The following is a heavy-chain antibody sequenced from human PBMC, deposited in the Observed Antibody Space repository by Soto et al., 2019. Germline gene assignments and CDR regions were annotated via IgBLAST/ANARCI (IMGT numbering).Heavy chain of an antibody. D-gene: IGHD3-3*01. CDR2: ISSNGGST. J-gene: IGHJ4*02. CDR3: VKDFFGVVSIPGLGFDY. CDR1: GFTFSSYA. V-gene: IGHV3-64D*06. Sequence: GGSLRLSCSASGFTFSSYAMHWVRQAPGKGLEYVSAISSNGGSTYYADSVKGRFTISRDNSKNTLYLQMSSLRAEDTAVYYCVKDFFGVVSIPGLGFDYWGQGTLVAVSS.